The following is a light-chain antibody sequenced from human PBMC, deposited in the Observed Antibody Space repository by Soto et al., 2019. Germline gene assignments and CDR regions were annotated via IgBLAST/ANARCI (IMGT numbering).Light chain of an antibody. CDR3: SSYTGSSTLV. CDR1: SSDDGGYNY. V-gene: IGLV2-14*03. J-gene: IGLJ3*02. Sequence: QSALTQPASVSGSPGQSITISCTGTSSDDGGYNYVSWYQHHPGKAPKLMIYDVSNRPSGVSDRFSGSKSGNTASLTISGLQTEDEADYYCSSYTGSSTLVFGGGTQLTVL. CDR2: DVS.